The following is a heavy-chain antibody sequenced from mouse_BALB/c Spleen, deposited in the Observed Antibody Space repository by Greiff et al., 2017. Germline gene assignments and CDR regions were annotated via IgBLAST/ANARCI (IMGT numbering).Heavy chain of an antibody. V-gene: IGHV7-3*02. CDR1: GYTFTDYY. CDR3: ARDITYYRYGYAMDY. Sequence: EVQLVESGGGLVQPGGSLRLSCATSGYTFTDYYMSWVRQPPGKALEWLGFIRNKANGYTTEYSASVKGRFTISRDNSQSILYLQMNTLRAEDSATYYCARDITYYRYGYAMDYWGQGTSVTVSS. J-gene: IGHJ4*01. D-gene: IGHD2-14*01. CDR2: IRNKANGYTT.